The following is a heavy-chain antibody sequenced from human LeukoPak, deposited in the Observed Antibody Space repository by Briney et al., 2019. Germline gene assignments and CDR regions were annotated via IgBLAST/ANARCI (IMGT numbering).Heavy chain of an antibody. CDR1: GYTFTAYY. Sequence: VASMKVSCKASGYTFTAYYIHWVRQAPGQGLEWMGWIDPNSGDTKYVEKFQGRVTMTRDTSFSTAYMALSSLRSDDTAMYYCAKDRGSAWDMDAWGQGTLVTVSS. D-gene: IGHD6-19*01. CDR2: IDPNSGDT. V-gene: IGHV1-2*02. CDR3: AKDRGSAWDMDA. J-gene: IGHJ5*02.